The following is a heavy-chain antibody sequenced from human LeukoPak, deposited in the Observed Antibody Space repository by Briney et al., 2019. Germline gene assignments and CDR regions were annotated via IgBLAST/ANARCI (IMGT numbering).Heavy chain of an antibody. D-gene: IGHD6-19*01. Sequence: SETLSLTCTVSGGSISSYYWSWIRQPPGKGLEWIGYIYYSGSTNYNPSLKSRVTISVDTSKNESSLKLSSVTDADTAVYFCARGPDRYSSGWYYFDYWGQGTLVTVSS. CDR3: ARGPDRYSSGWYYFDY. V-gene: IGHV4-59*01. CDR1: GGSISSYY. J-gene: IGHJ4*02. CDR2: IYYSGST.